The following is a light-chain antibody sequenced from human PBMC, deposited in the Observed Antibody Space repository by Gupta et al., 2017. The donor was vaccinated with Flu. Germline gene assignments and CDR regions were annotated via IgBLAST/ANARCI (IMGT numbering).Light chain of an antibody. CDR2: DAS. V-gene: IGKV1-33*01. Sequence: LNWYQQKPGKAPKVLIYDASNLETGVPSRFSGSGSGTHFTFTISSLQPEDIATYFCQQYGTLPPVTFFGGTKVEIQ. J-gene: IGKJ4*01. CDR3: QQYGTLPPVT.